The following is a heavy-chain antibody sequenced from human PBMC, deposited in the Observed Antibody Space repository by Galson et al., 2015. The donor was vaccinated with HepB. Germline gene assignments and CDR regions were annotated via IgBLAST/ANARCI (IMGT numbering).Heavy chain of an antibody. CDR3: AREYYDFWSGYGSPPDY. J-gene: IGHJ4*02. Sequence: SLRLSCAASGFTFSSYWMSWVRQAPGKGLEWVANIKQDGSEKYYVDSVKGRFTISRDNAKNSLYLQMNSLRAEDTAVYYCAREYYDFWSGYGSPPDYWGQGTLVTVSS. V-gene: IGHV3-7*03. CDR1: GFTFSSYW. CDR2: IKQDGSEK. D-gene: IGHD3-3*01.